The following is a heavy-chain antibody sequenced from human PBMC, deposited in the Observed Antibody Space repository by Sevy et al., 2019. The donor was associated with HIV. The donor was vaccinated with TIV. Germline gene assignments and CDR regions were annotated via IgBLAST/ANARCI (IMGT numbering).Heavy chain of an antibody. CDR2: VYTSGGT. D-gene: IGHD5-18*01. Sequence: SETLSLTCTVSGDSITSRSYYWNWIRQPAGEGLEWIGRVYTSGGTSYNPSLKSRVTMSVDTSKNQFSLKLRSVTAADTAVYYCAREGYTSGYKVYYYYGMDVWGQGTTVTVSS. CDR1: GDSITSRSYY. CDR3: AREGYTSGYKVYYYYGMDV. V-gene: IGHV4-61*02. J-gene: IGHJ6*02.